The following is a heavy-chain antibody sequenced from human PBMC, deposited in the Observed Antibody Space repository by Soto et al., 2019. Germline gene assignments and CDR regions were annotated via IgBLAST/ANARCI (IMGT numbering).Heavy chain of an antibody. V-gene: IGHV3-9*01. CDR2: ISWNSGSI. CDR1: GFTFDDYA. CDR3: AKDIARAAGLYYFDY. J-gene: IGHJ4*02. Sequence: GGSLRLSCAASGFTFDDYAMHWVRQAPGKGLEWVSGISWNSGSIGYADSVKGRFTISRDNAKNSLYLQMNSLRAEDTALYYCAKDIARAAGLYYFDYWGQGTLVTVSS. D-gene: IGHD6-13*01.